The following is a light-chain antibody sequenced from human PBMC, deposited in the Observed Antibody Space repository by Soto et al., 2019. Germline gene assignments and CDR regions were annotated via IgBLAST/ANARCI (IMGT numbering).Light chain of an antibody. CDR2: EVT. Sequence: QSALTQPASVSGSPGQSITISCTGTSGDIGSYNRVSWYQQHPGKAPKLIIYEVTERPSGVSNRFSGSKSGNTASLTISGLQAEDEAEYYCSSYTNINTRACVFGTGTKLTV. V-gene: IGLV2-14*01. CDR3: SSYTNINTRACV. J-gene: IGLJ1*01. CDR1: SGDIGSYNR.